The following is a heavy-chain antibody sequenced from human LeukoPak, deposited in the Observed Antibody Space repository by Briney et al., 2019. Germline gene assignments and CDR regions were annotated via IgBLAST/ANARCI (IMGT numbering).Heavy chain of an antibody. D-gene: IGHD3-10*01. J-gene: IGHJ4*02. CDR1: ALTFSDYW. Sequence: GALRLSCAASALTFSDYWMTWVRQAPGKGLEWVANIKRDGSEKYYVDSVKGRFTISRDNAKNLLYLQMSSLRAEDTAVYYCARAGTHYYGSGSYSSDFWGQGTLVTVSS. CDR2: IKRDGSEK. CDR3: ARAGTHYYGSGSYSSDF. V-gene: IGHV3-7*04.